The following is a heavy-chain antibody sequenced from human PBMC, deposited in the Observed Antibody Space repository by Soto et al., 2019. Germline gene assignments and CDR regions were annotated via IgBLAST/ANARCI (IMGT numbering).Heavy chain of an antibody. CDR1: GFTFSSYA. Sequence: AGGSLRLSCAASGFTFSSYAMHWVRQAPGKGLEWVAVISYDGSNKYYADSVKGRFTISRDNSKNTLYLQMNSLRAEDTAVYYCARVLTGGAATFHYYGMDVWGQGTTVTSP. J-gene: IGHJ6*02. CDR2: ISYDGSNK. D-gene: IGHD2-15*01. V-gene: IGHV3-30-3*01. CDR3: ARVLTGGAATFHYYGMDV.